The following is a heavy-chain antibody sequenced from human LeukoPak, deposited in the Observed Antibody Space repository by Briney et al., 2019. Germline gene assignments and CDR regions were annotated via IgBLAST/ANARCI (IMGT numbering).Heavy chain of an antibody. J-gene: IGHJ4*02. CDR2: INPNSGGT. Sequence: GASVKVSCKASGYTFNFYYVHWVRQAPGQGLEWMGIINPNSGGTTYAQKFQGRVTLTGDTSASTVFMELSSLTSEDTAVYYCAREGFCSGTNCPAVYWGQGTLVPVSS. V-gene: IGHV1-46*02. CDR3: AREGFCSGTNCPAVY. CDR1: GYTFNFYY. D-gene: IGHD2-2*01.